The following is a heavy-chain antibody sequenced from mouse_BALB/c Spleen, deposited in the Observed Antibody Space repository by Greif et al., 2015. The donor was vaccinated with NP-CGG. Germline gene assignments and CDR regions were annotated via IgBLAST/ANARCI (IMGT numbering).Heavy chain of an antibody. CDR3: ARGSSYNWYFDV. V-gene: IGHV5-9*02. Sequence: EVKVVESGGGLVKPGGSLKLSCAASGFVFSSYDMSWVRQTPEKRLEWVATISSGGSYTYYPDSVKGRFTISRDNARNTLYLQMSSLRSEDTALYYCARGSSYNWYFDVWGAGTTVTVSS. CDR1: GFVFSSYD. D-gene: IGHD1-1*01. CDR2: ISSGGSYT. J-gene: IGHJ1*01.